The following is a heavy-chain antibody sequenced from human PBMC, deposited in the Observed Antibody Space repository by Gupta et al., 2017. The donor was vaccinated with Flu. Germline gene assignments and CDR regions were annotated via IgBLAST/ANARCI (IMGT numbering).Heavy chain of an antibody. CDR1: GITFDDYA. D-gene: IGHD6-13*01. CDR2: ISWNSDTI. Sequence: EVQLVESGGGLVQPGRSLSLSCAASGITFDDYAMHWVRQAPRKGLEWVSGISWNSDTIGYADSVKGRFTLSRDTAKNSLYLQMNSLRPEDTALYYCVKDRGYTWDAIDFWGQGTMVTVSS. CDR3: VKDRGYTWDAIDF. J-gene: IGHJ3*01. V-gene: IGHV3-9*01.